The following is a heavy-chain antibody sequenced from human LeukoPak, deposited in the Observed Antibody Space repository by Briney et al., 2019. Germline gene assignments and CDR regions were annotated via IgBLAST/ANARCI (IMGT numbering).Heavy chain of an antibody. CDR1: GGTFSSYA. D-gene: IGHD3-9*01. CDR3: ARGASYDTRLGAPRPFDY. Sequence: GASVKVSCKASGGTFSSYAISWVRQATGQGLEWMGWMNPNSGNTGYAQKFQGRVTITRNTSISTAYMELSSLRSEDTAVYYCARGASYDTRLGAPRPFDYWGQGTLVTVSS. CDR2: MNPNSGNT. V-gene: IGHV1-8*03. J-gene: IGHJ4*02.